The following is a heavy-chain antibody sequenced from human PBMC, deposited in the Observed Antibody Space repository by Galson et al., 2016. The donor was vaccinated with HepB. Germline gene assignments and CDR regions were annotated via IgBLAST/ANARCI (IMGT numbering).Heavy chain of an antibody. V-gene: IGHV5-51*01. J-gene: IGHJ2*01. CDR3: ARSACSGGACYSFWYFDH. CDR2: IYPGDSDT. CDR1: GYKFTGKW. Sequence: QSGAEVKKPGESLKISCTTSGYKFTGKWIGWVRQKPGKGLEWMGIIYPGDSDTRHSPSFQGQVTISADKATNTAHLQWSSLEASDTATYYCARSACSGGACYSFWYFDHWGRGTPVTVSS. D-gene: IGHD2-15*01.